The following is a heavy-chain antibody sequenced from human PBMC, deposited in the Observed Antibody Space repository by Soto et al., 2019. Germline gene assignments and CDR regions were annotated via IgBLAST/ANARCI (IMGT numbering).Heavy chain of an antibody. Sequence: KTSETLSLTCTVSGGSISSGGYYWSWIRQHPGKGLEWIGYIYYSGSTYYNPSLKSRVTISVDTSKNQFSLKLSSVTAADTAVYYCARGGSYNWNAFDYWGQGTLVTVSS. CDR2: IYYSGST. CDR1: GGSISSGGYY. CDR3: ARGGSYNWNAFDY. D-gene: IGHD1-20*01. V-gene: IGHV4-31*03. J-gene: IGHJ4*02.